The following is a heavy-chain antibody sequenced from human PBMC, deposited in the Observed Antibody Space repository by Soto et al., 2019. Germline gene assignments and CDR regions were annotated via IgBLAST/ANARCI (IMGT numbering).Heavy chain of an antibody. V-gene: IGHV1-3*04. CDR3: ARDRGYSYGLHAFDI. CDR1: GYTFTNYA. CDR2: INTGTDDT. Sequence: ASLKVSCKASGYTFTNYAMHWVRQAPGQRLEWMGWINTGTDDTKYSQKLQGRVTITRDTSASTAYMELSSLRSEDTAVYYCARDRGYSYGLHAFDIWGQGTMVT. J-gene: IGHJ3*02. D-gene: IGHD5-18*01.